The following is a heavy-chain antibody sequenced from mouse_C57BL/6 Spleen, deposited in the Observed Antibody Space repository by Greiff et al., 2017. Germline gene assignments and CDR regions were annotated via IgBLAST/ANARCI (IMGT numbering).Heavy chain of an antibody. CDR2: IYPRDGST. CDR1: GYTFTDHT. V-gene: IGHV1-78*01. D-gene: IGHD1-1*01. Sequence: VQVVESDAELVKPGASVKISCKVSGYTFTDHTIHWMKQRPEQGLEWIGYIYPRDGSTKYNEKFKGKATLTADKSSSTAYMQLNSLTSEDSAVYFCARAYGSSSAWFAYWGQGTLVTVSA. J-gene: IGHJ3*01. CDR3: ARAYGSSSAWFAY.